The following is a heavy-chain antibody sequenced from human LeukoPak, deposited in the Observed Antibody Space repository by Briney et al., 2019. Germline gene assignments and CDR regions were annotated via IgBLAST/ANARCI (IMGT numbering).Heavy chain of an antibody. Sequence: GGSLRLSCAASGFTFSSYWMHWVRQAPGKGLVWVSRINSDGSSTSYADSVKGRFTISRDNAKNTLYLQMNSLRAEDTAVYYCAQGDTAMCFDYWGQGALVTVSS. J-gene: IGHJ4*02. D-gene: IGHD5-18*01. CDR2: INSDGSST. CDR1: GFTFSSYW. CDR3: AQGDTAMCFDY. V-gene: IGHV3-74*01.